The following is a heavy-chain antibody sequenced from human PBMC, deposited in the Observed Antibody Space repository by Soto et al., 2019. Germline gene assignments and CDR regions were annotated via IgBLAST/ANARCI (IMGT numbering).Heavy chain of an antibody. J-gene: IGHJ4*02. CDR1: GFMFNKYA. D-gene: IGHD6-19*01. CDR2: INGGNGNT. Sequence: QVPLVQSGAEVKKPGASLNISCTASGFMFNKYALHWVRQAPGQRPEWMGWINGGNGNTRYSEKFQGRVTITRDTSASTIIYLALSGLSSEATAIYFCARDWSEQALAGIPLLPHWGQGTRVTVSS. CDR3: ARDWSEQALAGIPLLPH. V-gene: IGHV1-3*01.